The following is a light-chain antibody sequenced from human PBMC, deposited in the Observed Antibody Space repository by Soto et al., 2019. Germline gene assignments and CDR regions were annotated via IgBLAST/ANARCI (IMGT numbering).Light chain of an antibody. J-gene: IGKJ1*01. Sequence: EIVLTQSPGTLSLXPGEXXXXSCRASQSVTSNYLAWYQQKPGQAPRLLIYGTSSRATRIPDRFSGSGSGTDFTLTISRLEPEDFAVYYCQQYGTSPRTFGQGTKVEIK. CDR3: QQYGTSPRT. CDR1: QSVTSNY. CDR2: GTS. V-gene: IGKV3-20*01.